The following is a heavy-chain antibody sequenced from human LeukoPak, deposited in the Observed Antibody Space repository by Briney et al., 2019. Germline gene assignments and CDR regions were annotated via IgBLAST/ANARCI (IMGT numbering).Heavy chain of an antibody. CDR1: GYTFTSYG. V-gene: IGHV1-18*01. CDR2: ISAYNGNT. Sequence: ASVTVSCTASGYTFTSYGISWVRQAPGQGLEWMGGISAYNGNTNYAEKLQGRVTMTTDTSTSTAYMQLRSLRSDDTAVYYCARGLSPRPLYYYDSSGSPFDYWGQGTLVTVSS. CDR3: ARGLSPRPLYYYDSSGSPFDY. J-gene: IGHJ4*02. D-gene: IGHD3-22*01.